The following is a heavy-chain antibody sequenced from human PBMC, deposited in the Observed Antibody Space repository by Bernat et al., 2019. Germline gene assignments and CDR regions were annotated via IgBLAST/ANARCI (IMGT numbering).Heavy chain of an antibody. V-gene: IGHV3-33*01. CDR3: ARDLKVQGVITPSGYFDY. Sequence: QVQLVESGGGVVQPGRPLRLSCAASGFTFSRYHMHWVRQAPGKGLEWVEVIWYDGTNTFYADSVKGRFTISRDNSKNTLYLQMNSLRAEDTAVYYCARDLKVQGVITPSGYFDYWGQGTLVTVSS. D-gene: IGHD3-10*01. CDR2: IWYDGTNT. CDR1: GFTFSRYH. J-gene: IGHJ4*02.